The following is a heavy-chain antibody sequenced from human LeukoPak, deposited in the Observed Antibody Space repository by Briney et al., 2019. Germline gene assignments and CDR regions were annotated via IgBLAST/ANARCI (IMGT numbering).Heavy chain of an antibody. V-gene: IGHV3-30*02. Sequence: GGSLRLSCAASGFTFRSYGMHWVRQAPGKGLEWVAFIRYDGSNKYYADSVKGRFTISRDNSKNTLYLQMNSLRAEDTAVYYCAKGLDSSGYEGYWGQGTLVTVSS. CDR2: IRYDGSNK. D-gene: IGHD3-22*01. J-gene: IGHJ4*02. CDR1: GFTFRSYG. CDR3: AKGLDSSGYEGY.